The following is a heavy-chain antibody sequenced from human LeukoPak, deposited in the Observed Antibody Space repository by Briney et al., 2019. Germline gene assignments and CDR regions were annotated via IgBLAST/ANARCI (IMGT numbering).Heavy chain of an antibody. V-gene: IGHV4-39*01. J-gene: IGHJ4*02. CDR3: ARGVRTIAAAGTDY. CDR2: IYYSGST. D-gene: IGHD6-13*01. CDR1: GGSISSSSYY. Sequence: SETLSLTCTVSGGSISSSSYYWGWIRQPPGKGLEWIGSIYYSGSTYYNPSLKSRVTISVDTSKNQFSLKLSSVTAADTAVYYCARGVRTIAAAGTDYWGQGTLVTVSS.